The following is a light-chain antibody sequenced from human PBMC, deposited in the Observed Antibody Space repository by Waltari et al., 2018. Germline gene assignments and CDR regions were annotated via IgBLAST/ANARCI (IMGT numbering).Light chain of an antibody. CDR3: CSYAGSSTFYV. Sequence: QSALTQHASDSGSPGQSTPSPLTGTSHDLGIYTLFSWYQHHPGTAPQLMIFEVSKRPSGVSNRFSGSKSGSTASLTISGLQAEDEADYYCCSYAGSSTFYVFGIGTKVTVL. CDR1: SHDLGIYTL. V-gene: IGLV2-23*02. CDR2: EVS. J-gene: IGLJ1*01.